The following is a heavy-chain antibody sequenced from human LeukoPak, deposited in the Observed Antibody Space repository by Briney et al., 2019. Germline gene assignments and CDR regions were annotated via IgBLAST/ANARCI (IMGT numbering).Heavy chain of an antibody. J-gene: IGHJ3*02. CDR2: ISSSSSTI. CDR1: GFTFSSYS. D-gene: IGHD2-21*01. Sequence: GSLRLSCAASGFTFSSYSMNWVRQAPGKGLEWVSYISSSSSTIYYADSVKGRFTISRDNSKNTLYLQMNSLRAEDTAVYYCAKRLLHHDAFDIWGQGTMVTVSS. CDR3: AKRLLHHDAFDI. V-gene: IGHV3-48*01.